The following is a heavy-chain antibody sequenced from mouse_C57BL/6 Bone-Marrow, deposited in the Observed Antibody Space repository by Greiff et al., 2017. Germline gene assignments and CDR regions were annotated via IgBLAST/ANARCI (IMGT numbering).Heavy chain of an antibody. CDR3: ARQATAWFAY. CDR1: EYEFPSHD. Sequence: EVQRVESGGGLVQPGESLKLSCESNEYEFPSHDMSWVRKTPEKRLELVAAINSDGGSTYYPDTMERRVIISRDNTKKTLYLQMSGLRAEDTALYYCARQATAWFAYWGQGTLVTVSA. CDR2: INSDGGST. V-gene: IGHV5-2*01. J-gene: IGHJ3*01.